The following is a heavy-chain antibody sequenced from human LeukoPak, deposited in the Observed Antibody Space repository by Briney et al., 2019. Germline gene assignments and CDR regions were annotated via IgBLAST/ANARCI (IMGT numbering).Heavy chain of an antibody. D-gene: IGHD2-2*01. CDR2: ISYDGSNK. Sequence: PGRSLRLSCAASGFTFSSYAMHWVRQAPGKGLEGVAVISYDGSNKYYADSVKGRFIISRDNSKNTLYLQMNSLRAEDTAVYFCANHRSTSCYDAFDIWGQGTMVTVSS. CDR3: ANHRSTSCYDAFDI. V-gene: IGHV3-30*04. J-gene: IGHJ3*02. CDR1: GFTFSSYA.